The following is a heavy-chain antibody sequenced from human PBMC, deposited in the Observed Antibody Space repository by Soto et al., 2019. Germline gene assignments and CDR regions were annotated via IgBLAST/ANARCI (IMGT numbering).Heavy chain of an antibody. CDR1: GGSISSGGYY. V-gene: IGHV4-31*03. D-gene: IGHD4-17*01. J-gene: IGHJ6*03. Sequence: SETLSLTCTVSGGSISSGGYYWSWIRQHPGKGLEWIGYIYYSGSTYYNPSLKSRVTISVDTSKNQFSLKLSSVTAADTAVYYCARRATTVTRPYYYYYYMDVWGKGTTVTVSS. CDR2: IYYSGST. CDR3: ARRATTVTRPYYYYYYMDV.